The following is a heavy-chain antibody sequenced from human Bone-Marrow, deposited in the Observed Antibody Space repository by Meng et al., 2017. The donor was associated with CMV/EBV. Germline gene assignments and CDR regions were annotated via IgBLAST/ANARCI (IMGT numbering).Heavy chain of an antibody. Sequence: SETLSLTCTVSGGSISSSSYYWGWIRQPPGKGLEWIGSIYYSGSTYYNPSLKSRVTISVDTSKNQFSLKLSSVTAADTAVYYCARAVVATGVLYFDYWGQGTLVIVSS. CDR2: IYYSGST. J-gene: IGHJ4*02. V-gene: IGHV4-39*07. CDR1: GGSISSSSYY. CDR3: ARAVVATGVLYFDY. D-gene: IGHD7-27*01.